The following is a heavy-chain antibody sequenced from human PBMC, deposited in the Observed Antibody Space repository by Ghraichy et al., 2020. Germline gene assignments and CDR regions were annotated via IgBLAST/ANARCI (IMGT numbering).Heavy chain of an antibody. V-gene: IGHV4-39*01. CDR1: GGSMSSSSYY. D-gene: IGHD3-3*01. CDR2: IFHTGST. J-gene: IGHJ5*02. CDR3: ARLQAPISHCNFWSGYSFMPNWFDP. Sequence: LSLTCTVSGGSMSSSSYYWGWIRQPPGKGLEWIGTIFHTGSTYYNPSLKSRVTISADTSTNQLSLNLISVTAADTAVYYCARLQAPISHCNFWSGYSFMPNWFDPWGQGTLVTVSS.